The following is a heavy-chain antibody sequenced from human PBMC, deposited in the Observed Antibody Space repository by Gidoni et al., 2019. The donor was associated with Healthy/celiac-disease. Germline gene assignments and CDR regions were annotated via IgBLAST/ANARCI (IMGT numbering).Heavy chain of an antibody. D-gene: IGHD1-26*01. V-gene: IGHV2-26*01. CDR3: ARISSGMRELTPENWYFDL. J-gene: IGHJ2*01. Sequence: TGTLTLTCTVSGFSLSNARMGVSWIRQPPGKALEWLAHIFSNDEKSYSTSLKSRLTISKDTSKSQVVLTMTNMDPVDTATYYCARISSGMRELTPENWYFDLWGRGTLVTVSS. CDR1: GFSLSNARMG. CDR2: IFSNDEK.